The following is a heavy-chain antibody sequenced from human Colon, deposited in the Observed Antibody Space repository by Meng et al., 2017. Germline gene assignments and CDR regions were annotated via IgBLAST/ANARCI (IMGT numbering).Heavy chain of an antibody. J-gene: IGHJ4*02. CDR2: IYWDDDK. D-gene: IGHD1-26*01. CDR1: GFSLSTSGVG. CDR3: AQRNSGSYYH. V-gene: IGHV2-5*02. Sequence: SGPTLVKPTQTLTLTCTFSGFSLSTSGVGVGWIRQPPGKALEWLAHIYWDDDKRYSPSLRSRLTVAKDTSKNQVVLTMTNMDPVDTATYYCAQRNSGSYYHWGQGTLVTVSS.